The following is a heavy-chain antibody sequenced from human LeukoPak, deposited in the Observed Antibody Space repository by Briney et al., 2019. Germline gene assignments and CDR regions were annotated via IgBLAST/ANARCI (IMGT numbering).Heavy chain of an antibody. CDR1: GFTFSSYA. V-gene: IGHV3-23*01. D-gene: IGHD3-22*01. Sequence: GGSLRLSCAASGFTFSSYAMSWVRQAPGKGLEWVSAISGSGGSTYYADSVKGRFTISRDNSKNTLYLQMNSLRAEDTAVYYCAKGVEDYESNGPFDPWGQGTLVTVSS. CDR3: AKGVEDYESNGPFDP. J-gene: IGHJ5*02. CDR2: ISGSGGST.